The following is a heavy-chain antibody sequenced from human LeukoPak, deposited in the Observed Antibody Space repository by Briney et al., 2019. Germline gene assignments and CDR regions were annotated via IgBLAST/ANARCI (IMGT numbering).Heavy chain of an antibody. Sequence: GGSLRLSCAASGFTFSDYYMSWIRQAPGKGLEWVSYIGSSGRTIYYADSVKGRLTISRDNAKNSLYLQMNSLRAEDTAVYYCARDGKAVAVAFDIWGQGTMVTVSS. CDR3: ARDGKAVAVAFDI. V-gene: IGHV3-11*04. J-gene: IGHJ3*02. CDR2: IGSSGRTI. CDR1: GFTFSDYY. D-gene: IGHD6-19*01.